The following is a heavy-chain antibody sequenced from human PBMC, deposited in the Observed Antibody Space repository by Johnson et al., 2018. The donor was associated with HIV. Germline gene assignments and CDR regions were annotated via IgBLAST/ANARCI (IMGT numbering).Heavy chain of an antibody. D-gene: IGHD3-10*01. CDR1: GLTVSSYY. CDR3: AKSTQASIVRESGPYGAFHI. Sequence: VQLVESGGGLVQPGGSLRLSCAASGLTVSSYYMSWVRQAPGKGLEWVSVLFSGGSTYYADSVKGRFTISTDNSKNTLYLQMNSLRAEDTAVHYCAKSTQASIVRESGPYGAFHIWGQGTMVTVSS. CDR2: LFSGGST. J-gene: IGHJ3*02. V-gene: IGHV3-66*02.